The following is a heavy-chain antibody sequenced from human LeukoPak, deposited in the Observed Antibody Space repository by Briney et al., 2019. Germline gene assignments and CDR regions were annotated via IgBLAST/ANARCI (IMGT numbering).Heavy chain of an antibody. CDR1: GFTFSSYE. CDR3: ARESAYCSGISCYFDY. V-gene: IGHV3-48*03. J-gene: IGHJ4*02. D-gene: IGHD2-15*01. CDR2: ITSSGRTI. Sequence: WGSLRLSCEASGFTFSSYEMNWVRQAPGKGLEWVSYITSSGRTIYYADSVKGRFTISRDNAENSLYLQMNSLRAEDTAVYYCARESAYCSGISCYFDYWGQGALVTVSS.